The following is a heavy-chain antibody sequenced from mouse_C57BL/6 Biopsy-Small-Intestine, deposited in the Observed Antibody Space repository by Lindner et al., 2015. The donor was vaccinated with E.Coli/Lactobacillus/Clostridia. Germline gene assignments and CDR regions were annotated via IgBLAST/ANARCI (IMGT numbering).Heavy chain of an antibody. Sequence: VQLQESGTELVKPGASVKLSCKASGYTFTEYTIHWVKQRSGQGLEWIGWFYPGSGSIKYNEKFKDKATLTVDRSSSTAYMELRSLTSEDSAVYYCARGNNWDSDFDYWGQGTTLTVSA. D-gene: IGHD4-1*01. CDR2: FYPGSGSI. CDR3: ARGNNWDSDFDY. J-gene: IGHJ2*01. CDR1: GYTFTEYT. V-gene: IGHV1-62-2*01.